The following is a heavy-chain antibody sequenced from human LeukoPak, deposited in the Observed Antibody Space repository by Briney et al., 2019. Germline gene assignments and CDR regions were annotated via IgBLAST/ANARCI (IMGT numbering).Heavy chain of an antibody. V-gene: IGHV3-53*01. J-gene: IGHJ4*02. D-gene: IGHD1-14*01. CDR2: IYSGGST. CDR3: TTGMRNYYYY. Sequence: PGGSLRLSCAASGFTVSSNYMSWVRQAPGKGLEWVSVIYSGGSTYYADSVKGRFTISRDNAKNTLYLQMDSLRAEDTAVYYCTTGMRNYYYYWGQGTLVTVAS. CDR1: GFTVSSNY.